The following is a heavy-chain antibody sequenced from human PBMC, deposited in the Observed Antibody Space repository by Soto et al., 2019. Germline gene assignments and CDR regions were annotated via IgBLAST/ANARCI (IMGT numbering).Heavy chain of an antibody. CDR3: ARGRYGDY. D-gene: IGHD1-1*01. CDR2: ISAHNGNT. Sequence: QVHLVQSGAEVKKPGASVKVSCKASGYTFTSYDITWVRQAPGQGLEWMGWISAHNGNTDYAQKLQGRVIVTRDTSTSTAYTELRSLRSDDTAVYYCARGRYGDYWGQGALVTVSS. J-gene: IGHJ4*02. CDR1: GYTFTSYD. V-gene: IGHV1-18*01.